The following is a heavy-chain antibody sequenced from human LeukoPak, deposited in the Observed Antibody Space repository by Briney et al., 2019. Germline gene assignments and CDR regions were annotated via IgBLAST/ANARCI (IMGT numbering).Heavy chain of an antibody. J-gene: IGHJ5*02. D-gene: IGHD6-19*01. CDR2: IIPILGIA. V-gene: IGHV1-69*04. CDR3: ARDNVAVAGPNWFDP. CDR1: GGTFSSYA. Sequence: GGSVKVSCKASGGTFSSYAISWVRQAPGQGLEWMGRIIPILGIANYAQKFQGRVTITADKSTSTAYMELSSLRSEDTAVYYCARDNVAVAGPNWFDPWGQGTLVTVSS.